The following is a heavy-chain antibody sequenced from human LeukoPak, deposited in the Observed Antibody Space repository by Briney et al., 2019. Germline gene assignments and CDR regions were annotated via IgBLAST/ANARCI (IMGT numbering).Heavy chain of an antibody. CDR2: ISYSGSP. Sequence: PSETLSLTCTVSGASISSYYWSWIRQPPGKGLEWIGYISYSGSPNYNPSLKSRVTISADTSKNQFSLNLSSVTAADTAVYYCARRRVSTAFDYWGQGTLVIVSS. D-gene: IGHD4-17*01. CDR1: GASISSYY. J-gene: IGHJ4*02. CDR3: ARRRVSTAFDY. V-gene: IGHV4-59*08.